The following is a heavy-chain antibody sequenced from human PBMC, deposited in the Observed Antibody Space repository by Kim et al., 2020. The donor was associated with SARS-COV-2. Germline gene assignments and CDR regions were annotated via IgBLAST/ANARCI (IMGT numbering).Heavy chain of an antibody. CDR3: ARGGNYDYYYYYYGMDV. V-gene: IGHV4-59*13. J-gene: IGHJ6*02. Sequence: SETLSLTCTVSGGSISSYYWSWIRQPPGKGLEWIGYIYYSGSTNYNPSLKSRVTISVDTSKNQFSLKLSSVTAADTAVYYCARGGNYDYYYYYYGMDVWGQGTTVTVSS. CDR2: IYYSGST. D-gene: IGHD4-4*01. CDR1: GGSISSYY.